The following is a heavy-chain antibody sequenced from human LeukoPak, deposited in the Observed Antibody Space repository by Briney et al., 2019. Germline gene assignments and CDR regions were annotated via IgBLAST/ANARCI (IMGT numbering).Heavy chain of an antibody. J-gene: IGHJ4*02. CDR3: ARDPRTVRI. Sequence: GGSLRLSCAASGFTFSISAMSWVRQAPGKGLEWVSGISDSGGSTFYADSVKGRFTISRDNARNLLYLQMDSLRVEDTAIYYCARDPRTVRIWGQGTLVTVSS. D-gene: IGHD1-1*01. V-gene: IGHV3-23*01. CDR2: ISDSGGST. CDR1: GFTFSISA.